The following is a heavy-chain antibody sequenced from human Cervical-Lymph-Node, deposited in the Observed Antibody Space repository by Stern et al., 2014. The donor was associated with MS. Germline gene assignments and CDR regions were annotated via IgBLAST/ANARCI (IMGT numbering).Heavy chain of an antibody. Sequence: VQLVESGGGLVQPGGSLRLSCVASGLTFINYGMNWVRQAPGKGLEWVSYISSSSSNMYYADSMKGRLTISRDNAKNSLYLQMNSLRAEDTAVYYCATSSGPGTTFDYWGRGTLVTVSS. V-gene: IGHV3-48*01. J-gene: IGHJ4*02. CDR2: ISSSSSNM. CDR3: ATSSGPGTTFDY. D-gene: IGHD1-1*01. CDR1: GLTFINYG.